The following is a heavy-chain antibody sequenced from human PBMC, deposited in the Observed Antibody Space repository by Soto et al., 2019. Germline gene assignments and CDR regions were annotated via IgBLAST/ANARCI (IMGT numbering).Heavy chain of an antibody. CDR1: GASISSDAYH. Sequence: QVHLQESGPGLVKPSQTLSLYCAVSGASISSDAYHWSWIRQHPGKGLEWVGFISSRGRNYYDPSIKSRLTISAVTSKSQFSLHLTSVTAADTAMSFCARNRFNGTGTKFDYWGQGTLVTV. CDR3: ARNRFNGTGTKFDY. D-gene: IGHD3-16*02. CDR2: ISSRGRN. J-gene: IGHJ4*02. V-gene: IGHV4-31*11.